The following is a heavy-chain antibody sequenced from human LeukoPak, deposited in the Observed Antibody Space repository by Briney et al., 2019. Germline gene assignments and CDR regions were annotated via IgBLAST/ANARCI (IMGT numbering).Heavy chain of an antibody. CDR1: GFTFSNYA. V-gene: IGHV3-23*01. CDR3: AEGGYNQDFDY. Sequence: PGGSLRLSCAATGFTFSNYAMSWVRQAPGKGLEWVSAISSIGDSTYYIDSVKGRFTVSRDNSKNTLYLQMNSLRVEDTAVYYCAEGGYNQDFDYWGQGTLVTVSS. J-gene: IGHJ4*02. D-gene: IGHD5-24*01. CDR2: ISSIGDST.